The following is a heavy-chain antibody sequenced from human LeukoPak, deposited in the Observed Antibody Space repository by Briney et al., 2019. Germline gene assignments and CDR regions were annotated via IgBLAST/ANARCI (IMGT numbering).Heavy chain of an antibody. CDR1: SGSISSSNW. CDR3: ARDLGYSGYDPDY. D-gene: IGHD5-12*01. Sequence: PSETLSITCAVSSGSISSSNWWSWVRQPAGKGLEWIGEIYHSGSTNYNPSLKSRVTISVDTSKNQFSLKLSSVTAADTAVYYCARDLGYSGYDPDYWGQGTLVTVSS. CDR2: IYHSGST. V-gene: IGHV4-4*02. J-gene: IGHJ4*02.